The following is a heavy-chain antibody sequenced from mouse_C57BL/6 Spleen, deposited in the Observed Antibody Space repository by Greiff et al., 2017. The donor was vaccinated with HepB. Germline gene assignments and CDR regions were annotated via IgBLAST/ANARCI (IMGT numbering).Heavy chain of an antibody. Sequence: DVKLVESGPGLVKPSQSLSLTCSVTGYSITSGYYWNWIRQFPGNKLEWMGYISYDGSNNYNPSLKNRISITRDTSKNQFFLKLNSVTTEDTATYYCARDRNGYYVDYWGQGTTLTVSS. CDR1: GYSITSGYY. V-gene: IGHV3-6*01. J-gene: IGHJ2*01. CDR2: ISYDGSN. CDR3: ARDRNGYYVDY. D-gene: IGHD2-2*01.